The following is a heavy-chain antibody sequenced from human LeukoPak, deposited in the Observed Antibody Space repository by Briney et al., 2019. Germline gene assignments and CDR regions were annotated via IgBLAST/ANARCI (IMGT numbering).Heavy chain of an antibody. D-gene: IGHD3-10*01. CDR3: ARTTVRGVLDY. Sequence: ASETLSLTCTVSGGSISSSSYYWGWIRQPPGKGLEWIGSIYYSGSTYYNPSLKSRVTISVDTSKNQFSLKLSSVTAADTAVYYCARTTVRGVLDYWGQGTLVTVSS. V-gene: IGHV4-39*01. J-gene: IGHJ4*02. CDR1: GGSISSSSYY. CDR2: IYYSGST.